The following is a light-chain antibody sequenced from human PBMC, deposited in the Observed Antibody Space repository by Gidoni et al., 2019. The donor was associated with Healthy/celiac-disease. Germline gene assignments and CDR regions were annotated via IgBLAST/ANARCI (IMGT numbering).Light chain of an antibody. CDR2: GAS. CDR1: QSVSSN. Sequence: EIVMTQSPATLSVSPGERATLSCRASQSVSSNLAWYQQKPGQAPRLLIYGASTRATGSPARFSGSGSGTEFTRTISSLQSEDFAVYDCQQYNNWPRCSFGQGTKLEIK. CDR3: QQYNNWPRCS. J-gene: IGKJ2*04. V-gene: IGKV3-15*01.